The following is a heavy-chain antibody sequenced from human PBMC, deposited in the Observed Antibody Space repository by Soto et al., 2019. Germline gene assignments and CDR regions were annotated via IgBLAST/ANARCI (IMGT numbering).Heavy chain of an antibody. J-gene: IGHJ3*02. D-gene: IGHD4-17*01. CDR3: ARLRSKGDYPYDAFDI. CDR1: GESISGTICY. V-gene: IGHV4-39*01. CDR2: IYYSGST. Sequence: PSETLSLTCIVSGESISGTICYWGWIRQPPGKGLEWIGSIYYSGSTYYNPSLKSRVTISVDTSKNQLSLKLSSVTAADTAVYYCARLRSKGDYPYDAFDIWGQGTMVTVSS.